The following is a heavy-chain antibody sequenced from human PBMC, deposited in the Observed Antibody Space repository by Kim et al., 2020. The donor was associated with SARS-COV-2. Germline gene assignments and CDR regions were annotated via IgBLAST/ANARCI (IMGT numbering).Heavy chain of an antibody. CDR2: ISSRGSYI. J-gene: IGHJ6*02. V-gene: IGHV3-21*01. Sequence: GGSLRLSCEVSGFPFSSYSMNWVRQAPGMGLEWVSSISSRGSYIYYADSLKGRFTISRDSAKNSLFMQMDSLRVEDTAVYYCARDLTAVVAAFRRVDKEKDHCFGMDVWGQGTTVTVSS. D-gene: IGHD2-15*01. CDR3: ARDLTAVVAAFRRVDKEKDHCFGMDV. CDR1: GFPFSSYS.